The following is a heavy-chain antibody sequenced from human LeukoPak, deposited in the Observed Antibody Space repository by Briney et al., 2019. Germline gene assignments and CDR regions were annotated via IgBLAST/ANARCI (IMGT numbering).Heavy chain of an antibody. CDR3: AKGEQWLVMVALDY. CDR2: ISSSSTI. J-gene: IGHJ4*02. CDR1: GFTFSSYS. V-gene: IGHV3-48*04. Sequence: GGSLRLSCAASGFTFSSYSMNWVRQAPGKGLEWVSYISSSSTIYYADSVKGRFTISRDNAKNSLYLQMNSLRAEDTAVYYCAKGEQWLVMVALDYWGQGTLVTVSS. D-gene: IGHD6-19*01.